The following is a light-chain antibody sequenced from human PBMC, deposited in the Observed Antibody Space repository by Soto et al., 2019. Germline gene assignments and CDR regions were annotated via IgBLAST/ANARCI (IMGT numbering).Light chain of an antibody. Sequence: IQMTQSPSSLSASVGDRVTVTCRASQSINIYLNWYQQKPGKAPTLLIYAASNLQSGVPSRFSGSGSRTEFTLTISSLQAEDFATYYCQQSYRSPYTFGQGTKLEIK. V-gene: IGKV1-39*01. CDR3: QQSYRSPYT. J-gene: IGKJ2*01. CDR1: QSINIY. CDR2: AAS.